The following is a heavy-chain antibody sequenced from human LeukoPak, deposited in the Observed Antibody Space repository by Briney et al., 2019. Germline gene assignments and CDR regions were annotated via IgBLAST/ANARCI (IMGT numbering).Heavy chain of an antibody. CDR2: INPSGGST. CDR1: GYTFTSYY. D-gene: IGHD3-9*01. J-gene: IGHJ4*02. V-gene: IGHV1-46*01. CDR3: ARGSIDDILTGYYSRYYFDY. Sequence: GASVKVSCKASGYTFTSYYMHWVRQAPGQGLEWMGIINPSGGSTSYAQKFRGRVTMTRDTSTSTVYMELSSLRSEDTAVYYCARGSIDDILTGYYSRYYFDYWGQGTLVTVSS.